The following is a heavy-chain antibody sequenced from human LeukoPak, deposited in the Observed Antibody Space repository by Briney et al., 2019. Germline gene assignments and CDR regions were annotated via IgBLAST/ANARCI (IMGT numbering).Heavy chain of an antibody. V-gene: IGHV1-69*05. D-gene: IGHD1-26*01. CDR3: ATDKPSGSYYYFDY. CDR2: IIPIFGTA. Sequence: GASGKVSCKASGGTFSSYAISWVRQAPGQGLEWMGGIIPIFGTANYAQKFRGRVTITTDESTSTAYMELSSLRSEDTAVYYCATDKPSGSYYYFDYWGQGTLVTVSS. J-gene: IGHJ4*02. CDR1: GGTFSSYA.